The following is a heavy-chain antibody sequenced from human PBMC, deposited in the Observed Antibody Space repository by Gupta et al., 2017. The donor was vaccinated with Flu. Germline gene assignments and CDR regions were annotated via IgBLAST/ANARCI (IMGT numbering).Heavy chain of an antibody. V-gene: IGHV3-9*01. CDR1: GFTFDDYA. D-gene: IGHD1-26*01. CDR3: VKDTAHTTPGGFDN. CDR2: LNWNSGDV. Sequence: EVQLVESGGGLVEPGRSLRLSCAASGFTFDDYAMHWVRQAPGKGLEWVSGLNWNSGDVGYGDSVKGRFTISRDNANNSLFLEMENLRPEDTALYYCVKDTAHTTPGGFDNWGQGTLVAVSS. J-gene: IGHJ4*02.